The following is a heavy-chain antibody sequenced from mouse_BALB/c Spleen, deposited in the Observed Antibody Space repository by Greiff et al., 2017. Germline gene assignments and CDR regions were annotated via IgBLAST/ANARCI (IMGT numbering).Heavy chain of an antibody. D-gene: IGHD2-3*01. Sequence: VQLQQSGTVLARPGASVKMSCKASGYTFTSYWMHWVKQRPGQGLEWIGAIYPGNSDTSYNQKFKGKAKLTAVTSTSTAYMELSSLTNEDSAVYYCTRRRSMALMDYWGQGTSVTVSS. J-gene: IGHJ4*01. V-gene: IGHV1-5*01. CDR3: TRRRSMALMDY. CDR2: IYPGNSDT. CDR1: GYTFTSYW.